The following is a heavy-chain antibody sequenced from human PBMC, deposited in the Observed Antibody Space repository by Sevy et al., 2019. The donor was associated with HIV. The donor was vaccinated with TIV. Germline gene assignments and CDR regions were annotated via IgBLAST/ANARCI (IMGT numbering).Heavy chain of an antibody. D-gene: IGHD5-12*01. CDR1: GFAFSTYW. CDR3: ARGGSGYDY. V-gene: IGHV3-7*01. J-gene: IGHJ4*02. Sequence: GGSLRLSCAASGFAFSTYWMSWVRQAPGKGLEWVANIKPDGSEIHYVDSVQGRFFISRNNAENTVTLEMTSLRVEDTAFYFCARGGSGYDYWGQGSLVTVSP. CDR2: IKPDGSEI.